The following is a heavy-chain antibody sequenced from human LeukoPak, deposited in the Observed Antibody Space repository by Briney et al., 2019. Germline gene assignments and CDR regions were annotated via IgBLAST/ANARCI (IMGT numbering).Heavy chain of an antibody. J-gene: IGHJ6*03. V-gene: IGHV3-53*01. CDR3: ARVVSGATYYMDV. D-gene: IGHD1-26*01. CDR2: IYSGGST. Sequence: PGGSLRLSCAASGFTVSSNYMSWVRQAPGKGLEWVSVIYSGGSTCYADSVKGRFTISRDNSKNTLYLQMNSLRAEDTAVYYCARVVSGATYYMDVWGKGTTVTVSS. CDR1: GFTVSSNY.